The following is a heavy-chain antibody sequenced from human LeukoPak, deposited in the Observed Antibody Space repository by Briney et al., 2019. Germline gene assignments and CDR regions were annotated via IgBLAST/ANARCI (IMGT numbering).Heavy chain of an antibody. V-gene: IGHV1-69*13. D-gene: IGHD3-22*01. CDR1: GGAFSSYA. J-gene: IGHJ4*02. CDR2: IIPIFGTA. Sequence: ASVKVSCKASGGAFSSYAISWVRQAPGQGLEWMGGIIPIFGTANYAQKFQGRVTITADESTSTAYMELSSLRSEDTAVYYCAREGTLDDGYPFDYWGQGTLVTVSS. CDR3: AREGTLDDGYPFDY.